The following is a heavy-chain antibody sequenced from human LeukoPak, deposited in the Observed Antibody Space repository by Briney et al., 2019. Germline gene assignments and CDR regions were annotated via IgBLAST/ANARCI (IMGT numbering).Heavy chain of an antibody. V-gene: IGHV4-31*03. CDR2: ICYSGST. D-gene: IGHD2-2*01. Sequence: SQTLSLTCTVSGGSISSGGYYWSWIRQHPGKGLEWIGYICYSGSTYYNPSLKSRVTISVDTSKNQFSLKLSSVTAADTAVYYCARETVVVPAAIDYWGQGTLVTVSS. CDR3: ARETVVVPAAIDY. CDR1: GGSISSGGYY. J-gene: IGHJ4*02.